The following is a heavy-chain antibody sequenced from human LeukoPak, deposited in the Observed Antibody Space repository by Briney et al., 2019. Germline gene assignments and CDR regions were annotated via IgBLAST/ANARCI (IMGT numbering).Heavy chain of an antibody. Sequence: SETLSLTCSVSNDSISSSSYLWVWVRQPPGKGLEWIGDIYSNGHISYNPSLKSRAAISVDTSKNQFSLNLSSVNAADTALYYCARRHYGSGNIDSWGQGTLVTVSS. V-gene: IGHV4-39*01. CDR3: ARRHYGSGNIDS. J-gene: IGHJ4*02. CDR2: IYSNGHI. D-gene: IGHD3-10*01. CDR1: NDSISSSSYL.